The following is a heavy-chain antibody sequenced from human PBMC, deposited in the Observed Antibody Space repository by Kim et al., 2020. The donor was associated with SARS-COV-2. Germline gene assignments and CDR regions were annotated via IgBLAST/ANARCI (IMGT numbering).Heavy chain of an antibody. Sequence: YYADSVKGRFTISRDNSKNTLYLQMNSLRAEDTAVYYCAREVGARAFDPWGQGTLVTVSS. V-gene: IGHV3-30*01. D-gene: IGHD3-10*01. CDR3: AREVGARAFDP. J-gene: IGHJ5*02.